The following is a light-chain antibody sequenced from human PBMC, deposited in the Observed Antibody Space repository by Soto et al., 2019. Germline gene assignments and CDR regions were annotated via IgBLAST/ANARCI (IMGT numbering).Light chain of an antibody. CDR1: QSVTTY. Sequence: DFQLTQSPSSLSASVGDRVTFTCRSSQSVTTYLNWYQQKPGKAPKLLIYVASVLQTGVPSRFSGSGSGTNFSLTINGLQPEDFATYFCQQTYSIPPLTFGGGTRVEIK. CDR3: QQTYSIPPLT. CDR2: VAS. J-gene: IGKJ4*01. V-gene: IGKV1-39*01.